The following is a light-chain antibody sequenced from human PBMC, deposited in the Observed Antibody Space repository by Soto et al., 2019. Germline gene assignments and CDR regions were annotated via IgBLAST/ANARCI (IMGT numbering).Light chain of an antibody. Sequence: QSALTQPASVSGSPGQSITISCTGTSSDVGGYKYVSWCQQHPGKAPKLLIYTVNNRPSGVSNRFSGSKSGNTASLTISGLQAEDEADSYCSSYTSCSPYVLGIGTKVNVL. CDR2: TVN. V-gene: IGLV2-14*03. J-gene: IGLJ1*01. CDR3: SSYTSCSPYV. CDR1: SSDVGGYKY.